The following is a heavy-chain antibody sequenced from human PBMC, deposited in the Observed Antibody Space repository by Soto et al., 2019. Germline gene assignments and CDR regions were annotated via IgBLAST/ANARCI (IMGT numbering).Heavy chain of an antibody. Sequence: SVKVSCKASGGTFSSYAISWVRQAPGQGLEWMGGIIPIFGTANYAQKFQGRVTITADESTSTAYMELSSLRSEDTAVYYCARSLVYTAKGVARYYFDYWGQGTLVTVSS. D-gene: IGHD5-18*01. CDR2: IIPIFGTA. CDR1: GGTFSSYA. CDR3: ARSLVYTAKGVARYYFDY. V-gene: IGHV1-69*13. J-gene: IGHJ4*02.